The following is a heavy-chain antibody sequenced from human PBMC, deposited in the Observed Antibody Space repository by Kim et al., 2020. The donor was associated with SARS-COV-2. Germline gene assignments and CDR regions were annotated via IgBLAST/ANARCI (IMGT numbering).Heavy chain of an antibody. CDR1: GFTFSSYG. J-gene: IGHJ4*02. Sequence: GGSLRLSCAASGFTFSSYGMHWVRQAPGKGLEWVAVISYDGSNKYYADSVKGRFTISRDNSKNTLYLQMNSLRAEDTAVYYCAKGSGITGTTFDYWGQGT. V-gene: IGHV3-30*18. D-gene: IGHD1-7*01. CDR3: AKGSGITGTTFDY. CDR2: ISYDGSNK.